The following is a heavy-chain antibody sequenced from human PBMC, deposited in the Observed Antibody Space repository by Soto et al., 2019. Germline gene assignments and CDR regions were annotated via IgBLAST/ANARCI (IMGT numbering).Heavy chain of an antibody. CDR3: AKDVRGIAVAGLNYYYYGMDV. D-gene: IGHD6-19*01. V-gene: IGHV3-9*01. CDR1: GFTFDDYA. CDR2: ISWNSGSI. J-gene: IGHJ6*02. Sequence: GGSLRLSCAASGFTFDDYAMHWVRQAPGKGLEWVSGISWNSGSIGYADSVKGRFTISRDNAKNSLYLQMNSLRAEDTALYYCAKDVRGIAVAGLNYYYYGMDVLGQGTTVTVSS.